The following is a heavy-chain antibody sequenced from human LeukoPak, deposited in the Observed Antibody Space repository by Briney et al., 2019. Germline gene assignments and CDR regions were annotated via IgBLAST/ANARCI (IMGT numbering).Heavy chain of an antibody. J-gene: IGHJ5*02. D-gene: IGHD2-15*01. CDR2: VYYSGST. CDR1: GGSISSSSYY. V-gene: IGHV4-61*05. CDR3: AGVGGYRCSGGSCYDVEADP. Sequence: PSETLSLTCTVSGGSISSSSYYWGWLRQPPGQGLEWVGYVYYSGSTNYNPSLKSRVTISVDMSKNQFFLKLSSVTAEAPAWYFCAGVGGYRCSGGSCYDVEADPWGQGTMVTVSS.